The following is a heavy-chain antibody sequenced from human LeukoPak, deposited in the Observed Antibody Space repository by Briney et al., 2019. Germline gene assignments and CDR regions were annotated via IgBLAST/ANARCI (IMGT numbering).Heavy chain of an antibody. CDR2: IYYSGST. D-gene: IGHD6-19*01. V-gene: IGHV4-59*08. CDR3: ARHSSSGWYVVWFDP. J-gene: IGHJ5*02. CDR1: GGSISSYY. Sequence: SETLSLTCTVSGGSISSYYWSWIRQPPGKGLEWIGYIYYSGSTNYNPSLKSRVTISVDTSKNQFSLKLSSVTAADTAVYYCARHSSSGWYVVWFDPWGQGTLVTVSS.